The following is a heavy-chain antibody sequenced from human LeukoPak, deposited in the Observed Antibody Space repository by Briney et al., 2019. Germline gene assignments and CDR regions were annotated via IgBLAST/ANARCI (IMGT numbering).Heavy chain of an antibody. CDR3: ARIMVRGVTHAFDI. Sequence: SGPTLVNPTQTLTLTCTFSGFSLSTSAMCVSWIRQPPGKALEWLARIDWDDDKYYSTSLKTRLTISKDTSKNQVVLTVTNMNPVDTATHYCARIMVRGVTHAFDIWGQGTMVTVSS. D-gene: IGHD3-10*01. CDR2: IDWDDDK. V-gene: IGHV2-70*11. J-gene: IGHJ3*02. CDR1: GFSLSTSAMC.